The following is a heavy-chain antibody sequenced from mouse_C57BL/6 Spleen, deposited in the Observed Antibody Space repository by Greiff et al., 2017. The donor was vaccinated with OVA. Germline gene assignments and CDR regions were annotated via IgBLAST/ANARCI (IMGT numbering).Heavy chain of an antibody. J-gene: IGHJ1*03. CDR3: ARYYNGSSHWYFDV. CDR2: IRNKANGYTT. D-gene: IGHD1-1*01. Sequence: EVQLVESGGGLVQPGGSLSLSCAASGFTFTDYYMSWVRQPPGKALEWLGFIRNKANGYTTEYSASVKGRFTISRDNSQSSLSLQMNALRAEDSATYYCARYYNGSSHWYFDVWGTGTTVTVSS. V-gene: IGHV7-3*01. CDR1: GFTFTDYY.